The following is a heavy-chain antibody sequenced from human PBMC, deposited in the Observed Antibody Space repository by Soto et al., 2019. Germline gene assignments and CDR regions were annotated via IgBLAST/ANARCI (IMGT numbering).Heavy chain of an antibody. CDR3: AKDTRLRLGDLSFDAFGN. CDR2: LSGSGGST. V-gene: IGHV3-23*01. J-gene: IGHJ4*02. D-gene: IGHD3-16*02. CDR1: GFTFSSYG. Sequence: GGSLRLSCAASGFTFSSYGMSWVRQAPGKGLEWVAALSGSGGSTYYADSVKGRFTISRDNSKNTLHLQMNSLRAEDTAVYYCAKDTRLRLGDLSFDAFGNWGQGTLVTVSS.